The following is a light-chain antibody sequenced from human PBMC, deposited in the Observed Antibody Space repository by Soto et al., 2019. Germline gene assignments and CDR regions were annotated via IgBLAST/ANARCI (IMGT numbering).Light chain of an antibody. CDR1: HNDIGTYDY. Sequence: QSALTQPTSVSGSPGQSITISCTGNHNDIGTYDYVSWYQQHPGKAPKLIIYEGTKRPSGVSSRFSGSKSGNTASLTVSGLQSDDEADYFCCLYTSFFSFFGGGTKLTVL. CDR3: CLYTSFFSF. J-gene: IGLJ2*01. V-gene: IGLV2-14*01. CDR2: EGT.